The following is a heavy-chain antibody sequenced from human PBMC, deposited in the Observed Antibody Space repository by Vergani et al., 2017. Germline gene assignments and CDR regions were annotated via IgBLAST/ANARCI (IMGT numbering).Heavy chain of an antibody. J-gene: IGHJ6*02. Sequence: QVQLVQSGAEGKKPGSSVKVSCKASGGTFSSYAISWVRQAPGQGLEWMGRIIPIFGTANYAQKFQGRVTITADESTSTAYRELGSLRSEDKAVYYCARAMVRGEDYGMDVWGQGTTVTVSS. CDR1: GGTFSSYA. CDR3: ARAMVRGEDYGMDV. D-gene: IGHD3-10*01. CDR2: IIPIFGTA. V-gene: IGHV1-69*13.